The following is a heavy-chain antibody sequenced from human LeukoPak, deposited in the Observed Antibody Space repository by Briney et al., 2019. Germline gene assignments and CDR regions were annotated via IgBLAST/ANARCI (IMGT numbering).Heavy chain of an antibody. CDR1: GGSISTSSAY. V-gene: IGHV4-39*01. CDR2: IYYSGAT. J-gene: IGHJ4*02. CDR3: ARLGGYYDPPDY. Sequence: SETLSLTCTVPGGSISTSSAYWAWIRQAPGKCLEWIGTIYYSGATYYNPSLERRLTISGGPPESQSSLRLSAVTAADTAVYYCARLGGYYDPPDYWGQGTLVTVSS. D-gene: IGHD3-22*01.